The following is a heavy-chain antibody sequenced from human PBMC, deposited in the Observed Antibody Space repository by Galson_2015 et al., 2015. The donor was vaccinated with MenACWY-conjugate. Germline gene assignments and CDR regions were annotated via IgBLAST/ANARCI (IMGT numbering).Heavy chain of an antibody. CDR3: AREALSGSYLPRYLDY. D-gene: IGHD1-26*01. Sequence: SLRLSCAASGFTFSDYFMNWIRQAPGKGLEWVSYISSSSYTNYADSVKGRFTISRDNAKNSLNLQMNSLRAEDTAVYYCAREALSGSYLPRYLDYWGQGTLVTVSS. CDR1: GFTFSDYF. J-gene: IGHJ4*02. CDR2: ISSSSYT. V-gene: IGHV3-11*06.